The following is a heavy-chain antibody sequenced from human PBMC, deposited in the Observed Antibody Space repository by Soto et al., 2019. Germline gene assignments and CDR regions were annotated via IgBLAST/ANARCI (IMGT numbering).Heavy chain of an antibody. V-gene: IGHV3-66*01. CDR2: IQSGGTT. CDR3: ARDDILCSGGSCYGVPRDV. D-gene: IGHD2-15*01. J-gene: IGHJ6*03. Sequence: EVQLVESGGGLVQPGGSLRLSCAASGFTVSSKYMSWVRQAPGKGLEWVSLIQSGGTTYYADSVKCRFTISRDSSKNMLHLQMDSLGAEETAVYYCARDDILCSGGSCYGVPRDVWCKGTTVTVCS. CDR1: GFTVSSKY.